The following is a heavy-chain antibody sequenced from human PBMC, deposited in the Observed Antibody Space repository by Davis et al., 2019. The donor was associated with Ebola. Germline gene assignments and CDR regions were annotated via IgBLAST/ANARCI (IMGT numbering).Heavy chain of an antibody. V-gene: IGHV1-46*01. CDR1: GYTFTSYY. D-gene: IGHD2-21*01. CDR3: ARAAPQLWYYYGMDV. J-gene: IGHJ6*04. CDR2: INPSGGST. Sequence: ASVKVSCKASGYTFTSYYMHWVRQAPGQGLEWMGIINPSGGSTSYAQKFQGRVTMTRDTSTSTVYMELSSLRSEDTAVYYCARAAPQLWYYYGMDVWGKGTTVTVSS.